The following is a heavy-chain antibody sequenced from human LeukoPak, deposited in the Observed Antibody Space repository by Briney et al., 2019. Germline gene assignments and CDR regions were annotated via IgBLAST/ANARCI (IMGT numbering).Heavy chain of an antibody. CDR1: GYTFANYG. V-gene: IGHV1-18*01. CDR3: ARGWFSQYFFHYFDY. D-gene: IGHD2/OR15-2a*01. Sequence: ASVKVSCKASGYTFANYGLSWVRQAPGQGLEWMGWISGYNGNTKYAQKLQGRVTLTTDTSTRIAYMELRSLRSDDTAVYYCARGWFSQYFFHYFDYWGQGTLVTVSS. CDR2: ISGYNGNT. J-gene: IGHJ4*02.